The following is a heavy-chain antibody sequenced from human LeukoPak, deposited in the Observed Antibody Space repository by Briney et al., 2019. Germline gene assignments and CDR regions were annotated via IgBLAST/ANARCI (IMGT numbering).Heavy chain of an antibody. Sequence: SETLSLTCAVSGGSISSSRYYWGWIRQPPGKGLEWIGTIYYSGSPYYNPSLKSRVTISVDMSKNQFSLKLSSVTATDTAVYYCARESSGYFDAFDIWGQGTMVTVSS. D-gene: IGHD3-22*01. CDR1: GGSISSSRYY. CDR3: ARESSGYFDAFDI. V-gene: IGHV4-39*01. J-gene: IGHJ3*02. CDR2: IYYSGSP.